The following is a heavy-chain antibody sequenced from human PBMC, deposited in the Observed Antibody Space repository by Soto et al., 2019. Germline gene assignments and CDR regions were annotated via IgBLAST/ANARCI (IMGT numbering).Heavy chain of an antibody. CDR2: ISAHNGNT. J-gene: IGHJ4*02. CDR3: ARGRYGDY. CDR1: GYTFTSYG. V-gene: IGHV1-18*01. D-gene: IGHD1-1*01. Sequence: QVHLVQSGAEVKKPGASEKVSCKATGYTFTSYGITWVRQAPGQGLEWMGWISAHNGNTDYAQKLQGRVIVTRDTSTITAYMELRSLISDDTAVYYCARGRYGDYWGQGALVTVSS.